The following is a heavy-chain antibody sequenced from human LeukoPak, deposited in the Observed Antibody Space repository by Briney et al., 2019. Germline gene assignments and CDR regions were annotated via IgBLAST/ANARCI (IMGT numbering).Heavy chain of an antibody. CDR3: AKDVWGDKRPFDY. CDR2: INGSGSNT. D-gene: IGHD3-10*02. V-gene: IGHV3-23*01. J-gene: IGHJ4*02. Sequence: GGSLTLSCPPSGFSFSTCFMNWVRPPPGRGLAWVSSINGSGSNTYYAHFVQGRFTISRDHSQNPLYLQMNSLVAEDTVLYYCAKDVWGDKRPFDYWGKGTLVTVAS. CDR1: GFSFSTCF.